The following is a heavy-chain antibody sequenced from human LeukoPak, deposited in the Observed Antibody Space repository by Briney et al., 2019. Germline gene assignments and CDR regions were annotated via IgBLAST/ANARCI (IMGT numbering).Heavy chain of an antibody. CDR2: ISGSGGST. V-gene: IGHV3-23*01. Sequence: GGSLRLSCAASGFTFSSYAMSWVRQAPGKGLEWVSAISGSGGSTYYADSVKGRFTISRDNSKNTLYLQMNSLRAEDTAVYFCAKAPREYCSSTSCPNWFDSWGQGTLVTVSS. J-gene: IGHJ5*01. D-gene: IGHD2-2*01. CDR1: GFTFSSYA. CDR3: AKAPREYCSSTSCPNWFDS.